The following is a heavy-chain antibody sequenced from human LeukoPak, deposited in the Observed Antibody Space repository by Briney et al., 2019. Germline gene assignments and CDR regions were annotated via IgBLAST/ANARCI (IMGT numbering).Heavy chain of an antibody. J-gene: IGHJ4*02. V-gene: IGHV1-2*06. D-gene: IGHD1-26*01. CDR3: ARAWRISGSYSGFAY. CDR1: GYTFTGYY. Sequence: ASVKVSCKASGYTFTGYYMHWVRQAPGQGLEWMGRINPNSGGTNYAQKFQGRVTVTRDTSISTAYMELSRLRSDDTAVYYCARAWRISGSYSGFAYWGQGALVTVSS. CDR2: INPNSGGT.